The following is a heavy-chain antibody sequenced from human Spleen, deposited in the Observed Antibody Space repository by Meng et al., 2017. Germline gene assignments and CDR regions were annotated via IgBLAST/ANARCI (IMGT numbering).Heavy chain of an antibody. CDR1: GGSISSGSYY. Sequence: SETLSLTCTVSGGSISSGSYYWSWIRQPAGKGLEWIGRIYTSGSTNYNPSLKSRVTISVDTSKNQFSLKLSSVTAADTAVYYCARFPYYYDSSGYYHPLYYYYGMDVWGQGTTVTVSS. D-gene: IGHD3-22*01. V-gene: IGHV4-61*02. CDR3: ARFPYYYDSSGYYHPLYYYYGMDV. CDR2: IYTSGST. J-gene: IGHJ6*02.